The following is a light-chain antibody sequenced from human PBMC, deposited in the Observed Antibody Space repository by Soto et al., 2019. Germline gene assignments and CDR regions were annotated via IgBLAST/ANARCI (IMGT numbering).Light chain of an antibody. J-gene: IGLJ1*01. CDR1: SSDVGAYNS. CDR2: EVS. Sequence: SALTQPASVSGSPGQSITISCTGTSSDVGAYNSVSWYQQHPGKAPKLMIYEVSNRPSGVSNRFSGSKSGNTASLTTSGLQAEDEADYYCSSYTSSSTRVFGSGTKVTIL. CDR3: SSYTSSSTRV. V-gene: IGLV2-14*01.